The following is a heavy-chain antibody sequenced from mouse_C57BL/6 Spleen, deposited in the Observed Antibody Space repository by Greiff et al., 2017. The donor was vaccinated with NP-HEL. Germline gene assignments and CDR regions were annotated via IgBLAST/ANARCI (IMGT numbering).Heavy chain of an antibody. Sequence: VQLKQPGAELVKPGASVKVSCKASGYTFTSYWMHWVKQRPGQGLEWIGRIHPSDSDTNYNQKFKGKATLTVDKSSSTAYMQLSSLTSEDSAVYYCATPDGYYWYFDVWGTGTTVTVSS. CDR2: IHPSDSDT. V-gene: IGHV1-74*01. CDR1: GYTFTSYW. D-gene: IGHD2-3*01. J-gene: IGHJ1*03. CDR3: ATPDGYYWYFDV.